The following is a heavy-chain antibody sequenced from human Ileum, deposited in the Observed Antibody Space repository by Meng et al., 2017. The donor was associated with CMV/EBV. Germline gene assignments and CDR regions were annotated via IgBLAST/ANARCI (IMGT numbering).Heavy chain of an antibody. J-gene: IGHJ6*02. CDR2: ISTYNGNT. CDR1: SYSFTNYG. Sequence: ASVKVSCKASSYSFTNYGISWGRQAPGQGLEWMGWISTYNGNTNYAQKLQGSITMSTVTSASTAYMVLRNLKTDDTAEYYCSRWATASGIYYFYGLDVWGQGTTVTVSS. CDR3: SRWATASGIYYFYGLDV. V-gene: IGHV1-18*01. D-gene: IGHD3-10*01.